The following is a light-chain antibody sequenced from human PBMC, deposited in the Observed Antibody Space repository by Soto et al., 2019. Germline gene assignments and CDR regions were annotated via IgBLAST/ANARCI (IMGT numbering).Light chain of an antibody. CDR3: QQYANSLYT. CDR1: QSVSSTY. Sequence: EIVLTQSPGTLSLSPGERATLSCRASQSVSSTYLAWYQQKPGQPPRLLIYAASSRATGIPDRFSGTGSGTDFTLTISRLEPEDFAVYYCQQYANSLYTFGPGTKLEIK. CDR2: AAS. J-gene: IGKJ2*01. V-gene: IGKV3-20*01.